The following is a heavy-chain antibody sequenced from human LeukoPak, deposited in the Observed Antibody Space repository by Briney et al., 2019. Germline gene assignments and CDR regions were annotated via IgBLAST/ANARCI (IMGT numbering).Heavy chain of an antibody. D-gene: IGHD2-21*02. Sequence: PGGSLRLSCAASGFTFSSYAMHWVRQAPGKGLEWVAVISYDGGNEYYADSVKGRFTISRDNSKDTLYLQMNSLRAEDSAAYYWAKVWGHIFCGGDCFYYYGMDVWGQGTTVTVSS. J-gene: IGHJ6*02. CDR2: ISYDGGNE. CDR3: AKVWGHIFCGGDCFYYYGMDV. CDR1: GFTFSSYA. V-gene: IGHV3-30*18.